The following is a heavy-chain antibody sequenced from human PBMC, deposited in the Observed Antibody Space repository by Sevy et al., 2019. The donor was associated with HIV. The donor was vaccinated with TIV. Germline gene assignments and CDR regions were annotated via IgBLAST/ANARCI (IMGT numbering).Heavy chain of an antibody. J-gene: IGHJ4*02. D-gene: IGHD4-17*01. CDR2: IYYSGST. CDR1: GGSVSRSTYC. V-gene: IGHV4-39*01. Sequence: SETLSLTCTVSGGSVSRSTYCWGWIRQPPGKGLEWIGSIYYSGSTYYNPSLKSRVTISVDTSKNQFSLKLSSVTAADTAVYYCARHSSMTTVTMNYWGQGTLVTVSS. CDR3: ARHSSMTTVTMNY.